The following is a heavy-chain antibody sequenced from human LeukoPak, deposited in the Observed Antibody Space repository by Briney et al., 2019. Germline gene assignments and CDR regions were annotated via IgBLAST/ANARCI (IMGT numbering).Heavy chain of an antibody. CDR2: IYGSGYT. V-gene: IGHV4-59*01. CDR1: GGSISGWY. J-gene: IGHJ4*02. Sequence: SETLSLTCTVSGGSISGWYWSWIRQPPGKGLEWIGYIYGSGYTNYNPSLKSRVTMSIDTSKNHFSRKLTSVTAADTATYYCARETSLAGSASGLGFNYWGQGILVTVSS. D-gene: IGHD6-19*01. CDR3: ARETSLAGSASGLGFNY.